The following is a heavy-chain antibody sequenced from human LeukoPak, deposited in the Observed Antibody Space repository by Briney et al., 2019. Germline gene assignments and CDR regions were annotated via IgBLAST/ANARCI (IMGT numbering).Heavy chain of an antibody. V-gene: IGHV4-30-2*05. CDR1: GGSISSGGYS. J-gene: IGHJ4*02. CDR2: IYHSGST. Sequence: SQTLSLTCAVSGGSISSGGYSWSWIRQPPGKGLEWIGYIYHSGSTYYNPSLKSRVTMSVDTSRNQFSLKVNSVTAADTAVYYCARDVLRWGQGTLVTVSS. CDR3: ARDVLR.